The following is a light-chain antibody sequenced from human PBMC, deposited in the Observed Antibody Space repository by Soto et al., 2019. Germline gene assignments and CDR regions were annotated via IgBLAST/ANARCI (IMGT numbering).Light chain of an antibody. Sequence: DIQMTQSPSSLSASLGDRVTVTCRASQGIRNYLAWYQQKPGKAPKLLIYAASTLQSGVPSHFSGSGSGTDFTLTISSLQPEDVATYYCQNYNGAPWTFGQGTKVEIK. V-gene: IGKV1-27*01. CDR3: QNYNGAPWT. CDR2: AAS. CDR1: QGIRNY. J-gene: IGKJ1*01.